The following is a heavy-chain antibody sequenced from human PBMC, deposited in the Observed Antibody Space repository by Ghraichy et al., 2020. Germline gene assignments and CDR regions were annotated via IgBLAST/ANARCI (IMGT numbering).Heavy chain of an antibody. Sequence: GASLRLSCAASGFTFSSYAMTWVRQAPGKGLDWVSGISGGGSNTYYADSVKGRFTISRDNSKNTLYLQMNSLRVEDTAVYYCAKGGAAAGTGGRYYYSGMDVWGQGTTVTVSS. CDR2: ISGGGSNT. D-gene: IGHD6-13*01. V-gene: IGHV3-23*01. J-gene: IGHJ6*02. CDR1: GFTFSSYA. CDR3: AKGGAAAGTGGRYYYSGMDV.